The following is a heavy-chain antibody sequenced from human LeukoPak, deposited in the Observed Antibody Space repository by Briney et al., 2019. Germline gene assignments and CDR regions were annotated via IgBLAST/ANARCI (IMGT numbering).Heavy chain of an antibody. CDR2: ISSSGSTI. Sequence: PGGSLRLSCAASGFTFSDYYMSWVRQAPGKGLEWVSYISSSGSTIYYADSVKGRFTISRDNAKNSLYLQMNSLRAEDTAVYYCATYRLLRFYFQHWGQGTLVTVSS. CDR3: ATYRLLRFYFQH. D-gene: IGHD2-2*01. V-gene: IGHV3-11*04. J-gene: IGHJ1*01. CDR1: GFTFSDYY.